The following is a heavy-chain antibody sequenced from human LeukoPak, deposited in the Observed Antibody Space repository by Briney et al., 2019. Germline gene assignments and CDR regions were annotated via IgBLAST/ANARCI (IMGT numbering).Heavy chain of an antibody. CDR1: GFDLTTYA. V-gene: IGHV3-23*01. Sequence: GGSLRLSCAASGFDLTTYAMTRVRQAPAKGLEWVSSIRIGGGGTYYADSVRGRFTISRDNSENTLHLQMNNLRVEDTARYFCARCMVLSQGWCNWFDPWGQGTLVTVSS. CDR2: IRIGGGGT. J-gene: IGHJ5*02. D-gene: IGHD6-13*01. CDR3: ARCMVLSQGWCNWFDP.